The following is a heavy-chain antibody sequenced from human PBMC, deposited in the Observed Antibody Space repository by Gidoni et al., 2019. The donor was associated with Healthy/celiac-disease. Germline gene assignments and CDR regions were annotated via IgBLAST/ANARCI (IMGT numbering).Heavy chain of an antibody. Sequence: EVQLVESGGGLVQPGGSMRLSCAALGLTFSSYSMNWVRHAPGKGLEWVSYISSSSSTRYYADSVKGRFPISRDNAKNSLLLQMHSLRDEDTAGYYCAGVSGYDHDAFDIWGQGTMVTFSS. J-gene: IGHJ3*02. CDR2: ISSSSSTR. CDR1: GLTFSSYS. V-gene: IGHV3-48*02. D-gene: IGHD5-12*01. CDR3: AGVSGYDHDAFDI.